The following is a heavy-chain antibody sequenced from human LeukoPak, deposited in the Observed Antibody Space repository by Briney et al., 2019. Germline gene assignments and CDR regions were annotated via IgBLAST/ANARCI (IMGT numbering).Heavy chain of an antibody. CDR2: ISYDGGNK. J-gene: IGHJ4*02. CDR1: GFTFSNYG. D-gene: IGHD6-13*01. CDR3: AKDPRRYSRTGGYFDY. V-gene: IGHV3-30*18. Sequence: GGSLRLSCAASGFTFSNYGMHWVRQAPGKGLEWVAFISYDGGNKYYTDSVKGRFTISRDNSKNTLYLQMNSLRPEDTAVYYCAKDPRRYSRTGGYFDYWGQGTLVTVSS.